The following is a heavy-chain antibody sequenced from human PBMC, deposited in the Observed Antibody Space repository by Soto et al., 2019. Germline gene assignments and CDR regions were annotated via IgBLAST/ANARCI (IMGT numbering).Heavy chain of an antibody. CDR1: GFTFSSYG. CDR2: IWYDGSNK. CDR3: ASTYYDIFGSYGMDV. V-gene: IGHV3-33*01. D-gene: IGHD3-9*01. Sequence: GGSLRLSCAASGFTFSSYGMHWVRQAPGKGLEWVAVIWYDGSNKYYADSVKGRFTISRDNSKNTLYLQMNSLRAEDTAVHYCASTYYDIFGSYGMDVWGQGTTVTVSS. J-gene: IGHJ6*02.